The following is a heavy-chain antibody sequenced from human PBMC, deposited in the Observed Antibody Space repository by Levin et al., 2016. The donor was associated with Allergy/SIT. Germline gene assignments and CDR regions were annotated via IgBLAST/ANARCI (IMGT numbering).Heavy chain of an antibody. D-gene: IGHD5-12*01. J-gene: IGHJ4*02. CDR2: ISNSATSGST. Sequence: GGSLRLSCAGSGFTFSIYAMTWVRQAPGKGPEWVSGISNSATSGSTFYADSVRGRFTISRDNSKNTVYLQMTSLRVEDTAIYYCAKELYSGYQPKVFDFWGQGTLVTVSS. CDR3: AKELYSGYQPKVFDF. V-gene: IGHV3-23*01. CDR1: GFTFSIYA.